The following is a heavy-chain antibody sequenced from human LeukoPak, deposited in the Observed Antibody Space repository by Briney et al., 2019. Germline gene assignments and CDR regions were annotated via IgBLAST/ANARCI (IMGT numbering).Heavy chain of an antibody. Sequence: GGSLRLSCAASGFTFNYYGMLWVRQAPGKGLEWVAVIWSDGSKKYYADSVKGRFTVSGDDSKSTLYLQMNSLRVEDTALYFCARDDDTSSHYSRFDYWGQGTLVTVSS. CDR2: IWSDGSKK. CDR1: GFTFNYYG. CDR3: ARDDDTSSHYSRFDY. J-gene: IGHJ4*02. D-gene: IGHD3-22*01. V-gene: IGHV3-33*01.